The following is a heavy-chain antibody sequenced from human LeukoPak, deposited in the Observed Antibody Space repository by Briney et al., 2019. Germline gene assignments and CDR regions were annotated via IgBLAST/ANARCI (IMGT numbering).Heavy chain of an antibody. CDR3: TRRGGSGYYPDY. CDR2: IRSIANSYAT. Sequence: GGSLRLSCAASGFTFSGSAMHWVRQASGKGLEWVGRIRSIANSYATAYAASVKGRFTISRDDSKNTAYLQMNSLKTEDTAVYYCTRRGGSGYYPDYWGQGTLVTVSS. CDR1: GFTFSGSA. J-gene: IGHJ4*02. D-gene: IGHD3-22*01. V-gene: IGHV3-73*01.